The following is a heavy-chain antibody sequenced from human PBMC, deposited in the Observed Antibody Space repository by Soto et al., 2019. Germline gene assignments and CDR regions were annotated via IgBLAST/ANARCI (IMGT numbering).Heavy chain of an antibody. J-gene: IGHJ3*02. D-gene: IGHD2-15*01. Sequence: HPGGSLRLSCTASGFTFGDYAMSWFRQAPGKGLEWVGFIRSKAYGGTTEYAASVKGRFTISRDDSKSIAYLQMNSLKTEDTAVYYCTRSTTAYRGIVVVVAATPETRAFDIWGQGAMVTVSS. CDR2: IRSKAYGGTT. CDR1: GFTFGDYA. CDR3: TRSTTAYRGIVVVVAATPETRAFDI. V-gene: IGHV3-49*03.